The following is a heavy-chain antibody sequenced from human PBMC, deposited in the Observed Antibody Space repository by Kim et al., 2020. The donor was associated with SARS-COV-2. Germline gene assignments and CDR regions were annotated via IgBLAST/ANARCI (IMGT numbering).Heavy chain of an antibody. CDR3: ARVVYLGVGLPDY. J-gene: IGHJ4*02. CDR1: GGSISSSSYY. CDR2: IYYSGST. Sequence: SETLSLTCTVSGGSISSSSYYWGWIRQPPGKGLEWIGSIYYSGSTYYNPSLKSRVTISVDTSKNQFSLKLSSVTAADTAVYYCARVVYLGVGLPDYWGQGTLVTVSS. V-gene: IGHV4-39*07. D-gene: IGHD2-15*01.